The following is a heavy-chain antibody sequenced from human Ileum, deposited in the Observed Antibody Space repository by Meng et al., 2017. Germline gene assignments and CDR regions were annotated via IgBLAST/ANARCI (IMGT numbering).Heavy chain of an antibody. J-gene: IGHJ4*02. CDR1: GFSPATSGVS. V-gene: IGHV2-5*02. CDR2: NYWDDDK. Sequence: QITRKETGAALVMARQTLSLTCNFAGFSPATSGVSVAWIRQPAGEALEWLALNYWDDDKRYSPSLKNRRAITKDTSKNQVVLTMTSMDPMDTCTDYCAHSPQVYFDYWGPGTLVTVSS. CDR3: AHSPQVYFDY.